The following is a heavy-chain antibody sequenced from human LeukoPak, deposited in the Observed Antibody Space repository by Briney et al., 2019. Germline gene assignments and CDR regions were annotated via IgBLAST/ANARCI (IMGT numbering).Heavy chain of an antibody. Sequence: PGGSLRLSCTASGFSFSNHYMRWIRQAPGKGLEWVANINEDGSNKWHLGSVKGRFTVSRDNARNLLYLQMNNLRVEDTAVYYCTRVIVAVPGYFDYFDFWGQGVLVSVCS. CDR3: TRVIVAVPGYFDYFDF. J-gene: IGHJ4*02. CDR2: INEDGSNK. V-gene: IGHV3-7*01. CDR1: GFSFSNHY. D-gene: IGHD2-21*02.